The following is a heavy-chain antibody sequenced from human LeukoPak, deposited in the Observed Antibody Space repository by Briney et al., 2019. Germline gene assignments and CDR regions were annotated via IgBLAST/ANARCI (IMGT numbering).Heavy chain of an antibody. D-gene: IGHD4-17*01. CDR3: AKEPDGDYASYFDY. J-gene: IGHJ4*02. V-gene: IGHV3-23*01. Sequence: GGSLRLSCAASGFTFSSYGMMWVRQTPGRGLEWVSAISNSGGYTYYADSVKGRFTISRDNSKNTLYLQMSSLRAEDTAVYYCAKEPDGDYASYFDYWGQGTLVTVSS. CDR2: ISNSGGYT. CDR1: GFTFSSYG.